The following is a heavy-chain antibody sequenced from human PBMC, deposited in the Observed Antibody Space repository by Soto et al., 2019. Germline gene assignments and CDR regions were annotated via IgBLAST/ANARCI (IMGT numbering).Heavy chain of an antibody. Sequence: SETLSLTCTVSGGSISSGGYYWSWIRQHPGKGLEWIGYIYYSGSTYYNPSLKSRVTISVDTSKNQFSLKLSSVTAADTAVYYCARGAPPTARPWGQGTLVPVSS. CDR2: IYYSGST. V-gene: IGHV4-31*03. CDR3: ARGAPPTARP. CDR1: GGSISSGGYY. J-gene: IGHJ5*02. D-gene: IGHD4-17*01.